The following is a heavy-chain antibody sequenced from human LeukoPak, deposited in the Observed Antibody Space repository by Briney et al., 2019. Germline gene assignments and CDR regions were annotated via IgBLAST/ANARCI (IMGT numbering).Heavy chain of an antibody. J-gene: IGHJ5*02. CDR3: ARDRRNLAAAGADDWFDP. D-gene: IGHD6-13*01. CDR2: IYHSGST. V-gene: IGHV4-4*02. CDR1: GGSISSSNW. Sequence: SETLSLTCAVSGGSISSSNWWSWVRQPPGKGLGWIGEIYHSGSTNYNPSLKSRVTISVDKSKNQFSLKLSSVTAADTAVYYCARDRRNLAAAGADDWFDPWGQGTLVTVSS.